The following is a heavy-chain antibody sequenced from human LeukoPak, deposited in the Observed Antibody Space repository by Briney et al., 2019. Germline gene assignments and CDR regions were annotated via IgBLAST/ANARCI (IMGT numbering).Heavy chain of an antibody. CDR2: AYNTGST. CDR3: ARVLRDDTSGYFYSFWFDP. CDR1: GVSLSSSSYF. V-gene: IGHV4-39*07. Sequence: PSETLSLTCTLSGVSLSSSSYFWAWIRQPPGEGLEWIGMAYNTGSTYLNPSLKGRVPIPIDTYKNQFSLKLASVTARGKATYYCARVLRDDTSGYFYSFWFDPWAQGTPVTVSS. J-gene: IGHJ5*02. D-gene: IGHD3-22*01.